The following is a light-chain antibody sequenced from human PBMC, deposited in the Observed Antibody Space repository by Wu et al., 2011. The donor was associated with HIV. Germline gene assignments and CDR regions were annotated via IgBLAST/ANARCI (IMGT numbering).Light chain of an antibody. CDR1: QSVSSY. CDR3: QQRNNWPPIT. Sequence: EIVLTQFPVTLSLSPGERATLSCRASQSVSSYLAWYQQKPGQAPRLLIYDASNRATGIPPRFSGSGSGTDFTLTISSLEPEDFAVYYCQQRNNWPPITFGQGTRLEI. J-gene: IGKJ5*01. CDR2: DAS. V-gene: IGKV3-11*01.